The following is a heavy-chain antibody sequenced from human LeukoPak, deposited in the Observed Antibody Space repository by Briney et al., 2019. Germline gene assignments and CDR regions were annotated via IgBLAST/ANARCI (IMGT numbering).Heavy chain of an antibody. Sequence: PGGSLRLSCAASGFTFSSYWMHWVRQAPGKGLVWVSRINSDGSSTSYADSVKGRFTISRDNAQNTLYLQMNSLRAEDTAVYYCARAPNDVVSPHFDLWGRGTLVTVSS. CDR3: ARAPNDVVSPHFDL. J-gene: IGHJ2*01. V-gene: IGHV3-74*01. CDR2: INSDGSST. D-gene: IGHD2-21*01. CDR1: GFTFSSYW.